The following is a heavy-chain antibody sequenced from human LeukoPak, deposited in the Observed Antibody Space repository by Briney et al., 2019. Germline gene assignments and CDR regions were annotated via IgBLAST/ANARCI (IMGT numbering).Heavy chain of an antibody. CDR3: ARDRSRNIVATQGLDY. V-gene: IGHV3-33*01. Sequence: PGGSLRLSCAASGFTFSSYGMHWVRQAPGKGLEWVAVIWYDGSNKYYADSVKGRFTISRDNSKNTLYLQMNSLRAEDTAVYYCARDRSRNIVATQGLDYWGQGTLVTVSS. CDR1: GFTFSSYG. J-gene: IGHJ4*02. CDR2: IWYDGSNK. D-gene: IGHD5-12*01.